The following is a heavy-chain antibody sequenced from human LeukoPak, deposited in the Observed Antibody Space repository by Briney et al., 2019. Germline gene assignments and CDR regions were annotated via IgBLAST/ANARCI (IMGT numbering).Heavy chain of an antibody. V-gene: IGHV4-59*01. J-gene: IGHJ6*02. CDR3: ARGFDYSSWMDV. CDR2: IYYSGST. D-gene: IGHD2-15*01. CDR1: GVSISSYY. Sequence: PSETLSLTCTVSGVSISSYYWSWIRQPPGKGLEWIGYIYYSGSTNYNPSLKSRVTISVDTSKNQFSLKLSSVTAADTAVYYCARGFDYSSWMDVWGQGTTVTVSS.